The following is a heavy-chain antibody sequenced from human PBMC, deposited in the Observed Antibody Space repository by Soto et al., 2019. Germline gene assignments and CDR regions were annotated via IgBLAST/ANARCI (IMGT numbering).Heavy chain of an antibody. V-gene: IGHV4-39*01. Sequence: QLQLQESGPGLVKPSETLSLTCTVSGGSISSSSYYWGWIRQPPGKGLEWIGSIYYSGSTYYNPSLKSRVIIXVXLYTTQFSLKLSSATAADTAVYYCERHPVDGGYFDRWGRGTLVTVSS. J-gene: IGHJ2*01. CDR2: IYYSGST. CDR1: GGSISSSSYY. D-gene: IGHD5-12*01. CDR3: ERHPVDGGYFDR.